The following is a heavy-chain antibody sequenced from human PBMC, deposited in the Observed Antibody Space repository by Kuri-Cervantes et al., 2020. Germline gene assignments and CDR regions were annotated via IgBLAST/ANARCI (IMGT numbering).Heavy chain of an antibody. CDR1: GFTLRSYS. Sequence: GGFLRPSCPPYGFTLRSYSMGWVRQAPGKGLEWVAVISYDGSNKYYADSVKGRFTISRDNSKNTLYLQMNSLRAEDTAVYYCAKEPPITMDTEYFQHWGQGTLVTVSS. V-gene: IGHV3-30*18. CDR3: AKEPPITMDTEYFQH. CDR2: ISYDGSNK. D-gene: IGHD3-10*01. J-gene: IGHJ1*01.